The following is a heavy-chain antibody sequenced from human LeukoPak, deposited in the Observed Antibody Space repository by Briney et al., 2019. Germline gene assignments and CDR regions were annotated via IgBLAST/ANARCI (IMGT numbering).Heavy chain of an antibody. D-gene: IGHD3-10*01. Sequence: SETLSLTCTVSGGSITSYYWSWIRQPPGKGLEWIGYIYSSGTTIYNPSLKGRVTISVDTSKNQFSLRLSSVTAADTAVYYCAKDRSGWPLDYWGQGTLVTVSS. CDR1: GGSITSYY. CDR3: AKDRSGWPLDY. V-gene: IGHV4-59*12. J-gene: IGHJ4*02. CDR2: IYSSGTT.